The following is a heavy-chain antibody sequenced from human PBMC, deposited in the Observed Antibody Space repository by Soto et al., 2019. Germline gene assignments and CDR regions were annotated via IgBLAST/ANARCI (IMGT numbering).Heavy chain of an antibody. CDR1: GYTFTGQY. J-gene: IGHJ6*02. CDR3: ARDLGNMVAIFHHYYGMDV. V-gene: IGHV1-2*02. CDR2: INPDSGDT. Sequence: ASVKVSCKASGYTFTGQYMHWVRQAPGQGLEWMGWINPDSGDTKYAQKFQGRVTMTRDTSISTVYMVLSRLKSDDTAVYYCARDLGNMVAIFHHYYGMDVWGQGTTVTVSS. D-gene: IGHD3-3*02.